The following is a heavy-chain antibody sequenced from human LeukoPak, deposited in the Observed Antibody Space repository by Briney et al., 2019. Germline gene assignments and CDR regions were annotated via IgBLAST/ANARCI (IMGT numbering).Heavy chain of an antibody. CDR1: GGSISSGGYS. V-gene: IGHV4-61*02. CDR2: IYTSGST. D-gene: IGHD2-15*01. J-gene: IGHJ3*02. CDR3: ARDQELLPRDGYNFGDFDI. Sequence: KPSQTLSLTCAVSGGSISSGGYSWRWIRQPAGKGLEWIGRIYTSGSTNYNPSLKSRVTMSVDTSKNEFSLKLSSVTAADTAVYYCARDQELLPRDGYNFGDFDIWGQGTMVTVSS.